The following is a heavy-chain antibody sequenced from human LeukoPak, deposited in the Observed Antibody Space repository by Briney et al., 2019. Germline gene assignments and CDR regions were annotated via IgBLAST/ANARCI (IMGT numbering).Heavy chain of an antibody. J-gene: IGHJ4*02. Sequence: KASETLSLTCAVYGGSFSSYYWSWIRQPPGKGLEWIGEINHSGSTNYNPSLKSRVTISVDTSKNQFSLKLSSVTAADTAVYYCARGRHYYDSSGYFYWGQGTLVTVSS. D-gene: IGHD3-22*01. CDR2: INHSGST. CDR1: GGSFSSYY. CDR3: ARGRHYYDSSGYFY. V-gene: IGHV4-34*01.